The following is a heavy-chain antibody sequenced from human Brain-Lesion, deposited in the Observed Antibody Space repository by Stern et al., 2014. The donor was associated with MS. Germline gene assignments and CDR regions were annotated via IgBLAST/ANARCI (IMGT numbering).Heavy chain of an antibody. V-gene: IGHV4-4*02. CDR2: SDHSGST. CDR3: ARFPASRPHVFDS. CDR1: GGSISSSNW. Sequence: VQLVESGPGLVKPSGTLSLTCAVSGGSISSSNWWSWVRQSPGKGLEWIGESDHSGSTIYNPSLKSRVTVSVDKSKNRFSLTLGSCPAADTAVYFCARFPASRPHVFDSWGQGTLVTVSS. J-gene: IGHJ4*02. D-gene: IGHD6-13*01.